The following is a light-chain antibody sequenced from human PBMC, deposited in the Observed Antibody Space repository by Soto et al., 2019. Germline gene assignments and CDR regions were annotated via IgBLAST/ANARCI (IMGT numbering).Light chain of an antibody. CDR3: QQRDYWQVT. V-gene: IGKV3D-20*02. CDR1: QSVRNNY. CDR2: GAS. J-gene: IGKJ5*01. Sequence: ETVLKQSPGTLSLSPGEEATRSCRASQSVRNNYLAWYQQKPGQAPRLLISGASSRAAGIPDRFSGSGSETDFTLTISRLEPEDFAIYYCQQRDYWQVTFGQGTRLEIK.